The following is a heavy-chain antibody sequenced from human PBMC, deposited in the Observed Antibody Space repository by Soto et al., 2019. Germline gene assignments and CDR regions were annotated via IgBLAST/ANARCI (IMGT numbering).Heavy chain of an antibody. V-gene: IGHV1-2*02. CDR2: IKPTNSGT. CDR1: GYTFTDYY. CDR3: ARGITSRLVFYYYYMDV. J-gene: IGHJ6*03. Sequence: QVQLVQSGAGVKKPGASVKVSCKASGYTFTDYYIHWVRQAPGQGLQWLGWIKPTNSGTRYARSFQGRVTVTRDTSISTAYMELSSLRSDDTAVYYCARGITSRLVFYYYYMDVWGFGTTVTVSS.